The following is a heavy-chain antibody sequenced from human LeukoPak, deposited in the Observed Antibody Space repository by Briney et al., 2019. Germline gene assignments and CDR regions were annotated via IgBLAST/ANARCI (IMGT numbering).Heavy chain of an antibody. CDR2: MNPNSGNT. V-gene: IGHV1-8*01. J-gene: IGHJ4*02. CDR3: ARSLQTGDAVYY. D-gene: IGHD7-27*01. Sequence: ASVKVSCKASGYTFTSYDINWVRQATGQGLEWMGWMNPNSGNTGYAQKFQGRVTMTRNTSISTAYMELSSLSDEDTALYYCARSLQTGDAVYYWGQGTLVTVSS. CDR1: GYTFTSYD.